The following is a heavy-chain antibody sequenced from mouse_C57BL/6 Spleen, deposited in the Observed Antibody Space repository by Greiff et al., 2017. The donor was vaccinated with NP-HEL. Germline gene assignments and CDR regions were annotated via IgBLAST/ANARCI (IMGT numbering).Heavy chain of an antibody. CDR2: IYPGDGDT. CDR1: GYAFSSSW. CDR3: SNTDYYGSPFDY. D-gene: IGHD1-1*01. V-gene: IGHV1-82*01. J-gene: IGHJ2*01. Sequence: VQLQQSGPELVKPGASVKISCKASGYAFSSSWMNWVKQRPGKGLEWIGRIYPGDGDTNYNGKFKGKATLTADKSSSTPYMQLISLTSEDSSVYFCSNTDYYGSPFDYWGQGTTLTVSS.